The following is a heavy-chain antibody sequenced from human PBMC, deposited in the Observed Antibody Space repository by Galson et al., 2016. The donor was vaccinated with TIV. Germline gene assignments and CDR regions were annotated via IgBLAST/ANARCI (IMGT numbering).Heavy chain of an antibody. Sequence: SLRLSCAVSGFSFINYGMNWVRQAPGKGLEWVSGIYGSGARSFYADSVKGRFTISRDNSKYTLYLQMNRLRAEDTAVYYCAKVNRDGDYYFYDVDVWGHGTTVTVSS. J-gene: IGHJ6*02. CDR3: AKVNRDGDYYFYDVDV. V-gene: IGHV3-23*01. D-gene: IGHD1-14*01. CDR1: GFSFINYG. CDR2: IYGSGARS.